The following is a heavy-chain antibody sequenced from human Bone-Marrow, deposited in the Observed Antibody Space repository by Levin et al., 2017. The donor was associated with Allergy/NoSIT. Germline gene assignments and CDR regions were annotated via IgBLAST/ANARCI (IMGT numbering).Heavy chain of an antibody. CDR1: GYSFPGYW. J-gene: IGHJ4*02. V-gene: IGHV5-51*01. Sequence: KVSCKASGYSFPGYWIGWVRQMPGKGLEWMGIIYLGDSTIRYSPSFQGQVTIPADESIPTAYLQWTSLKASDTALYFCAIPHDYDSYFFDYWGQGTLLTVSS. CDR3: AIPHDYDSYFFDY. CDR2: IYLGDSTI. D-gene: IGHD4-17*01.